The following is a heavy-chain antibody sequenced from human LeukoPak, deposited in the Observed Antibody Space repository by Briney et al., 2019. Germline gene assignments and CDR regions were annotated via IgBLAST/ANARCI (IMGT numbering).Heavy chain of an antibody. Sequence: GGSLRLSCAASGFTVSSNYMSWVRQAPGKGLEWLSVISGSGGSTYYADSVKGRFTISRDNSKNTLYLQMNSLRAEDTAVYYCAKVRGGYTYGPFDDWGQGTLVTASS. CDR2: ISGSGGST. J-gene: IGHJ4*02. CDR3: AKVRGGYTYGPFDD. CDR1: GFTVSSNY. V-gene: IGHV3-23*01. D-gene: IGHD5-18*01.